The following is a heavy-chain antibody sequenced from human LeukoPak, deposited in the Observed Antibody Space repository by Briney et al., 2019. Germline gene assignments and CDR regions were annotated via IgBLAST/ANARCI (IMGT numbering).Heavy chain of an antibody. CDR2: IYYSGST. CDR1: GGSISSGDYY. CDR3: ARGRFGELHFDY. J-gene: IGHJ4*02. V-gene: IGHV4-30-4*08. Sequence: SETLSLTCTVSGGSISSGDYYWSWIRQPPGKGLEWIGYIYYSGSTYYNPSLKSRVTISVDTSKNQFTLKLSSVTAADTAVYYCARGRFGELHFDYWGQGTLVTVSS. D-gene: IGHD3-10*01.